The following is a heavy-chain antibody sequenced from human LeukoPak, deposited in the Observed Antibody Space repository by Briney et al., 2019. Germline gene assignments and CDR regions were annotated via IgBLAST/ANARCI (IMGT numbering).Heavy chain of an antibody. CDR2: IYYSGST. J-gene: IGHJ4*02. D-gene: IGHD6-19*01. CDR3: ARDAGYSSGWYVDY. CDR1: GGSISSGGYY. Sequence: SETLSLTCTVSGGSISSGGYYWSWIRQHPGKGLEWIGYIYYSGSTYYNPSLKSRVTISVDTSKNQFSLKLSSATAADTAVYYCARDAGYSSGWYVDYWGQGTLVTVSS. V-gene: IGHV4-31*03.